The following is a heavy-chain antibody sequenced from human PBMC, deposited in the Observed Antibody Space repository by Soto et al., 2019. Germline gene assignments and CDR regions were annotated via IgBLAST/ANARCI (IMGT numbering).Heavy chain of an antibody. V-gene: IGHV4-34*01. CDR2: INHSGST. Sequence: SETLSLTCAVYGGSFSGYCWSWIRQPPGKGLEWIGEINHSGSTNYNPSLKSRVTISVDTSKNQFSLKLSSVTAADTAVYYCARWFYYGSGSYYEYYYHGMDVWGQGTTVTV. CDR3: ARWFYYGSGSYYEYYYHGMDV. J-gene: IGHJ6*02. D-gene: IGHD3-10*01. CDR1: GGSFSGYC.